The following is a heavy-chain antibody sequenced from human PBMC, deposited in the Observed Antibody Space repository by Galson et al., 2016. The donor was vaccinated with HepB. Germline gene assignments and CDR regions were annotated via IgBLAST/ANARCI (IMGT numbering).Heavy chain of an antibody. CDR3: AARGNSWPYY. V-gene: IGHV1-58*01. J-gene: IGHJ4*02. D-gene: IGHD6-13*01. CDR2: IVAGNGDT. Sequence: SVKVSCKASGVTFSTSAVQWVRQARGQHLEWIGWIVAGNGDTKYAQKFQKRVTITRDMSTRTAYMELSSLTSEDTAVYYCAARGNSWPYYWGQGTLVTVSS. CDR1: GVTFSTSA.